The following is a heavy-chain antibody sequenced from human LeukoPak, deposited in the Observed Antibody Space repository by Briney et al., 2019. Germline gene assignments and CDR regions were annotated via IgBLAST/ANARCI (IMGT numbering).Heavy chain of an antibody. V-gene: IGHV5-51*01. D-gene: IGHD5-18*01. J-gene: IGHJ4*02. CDR3: ASGVSGYSYGFDY. Sequence: GESLKISCKGSGYSFTNYWIGWVRQLPGKGLEWMGIIYPGDSDTRYSPSFQGQVTISADKSISTAYLQWSSLKASDTAMYYCASGVSGYSYGFDYWGQGTLVTVSS. CDR2: IYPGDSDT. CDR1: GYSFTNYW.